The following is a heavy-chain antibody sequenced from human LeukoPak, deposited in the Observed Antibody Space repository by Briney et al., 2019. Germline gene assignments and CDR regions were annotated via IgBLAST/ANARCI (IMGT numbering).Heavy chain of an antibody. V-gene: IGHV3-30*02. Sequence: GGALRLSCGASGFTFSNYGMLWVRQAPGKGLDWVAFIRYDGNNKLYADSVKGRFTISRDNSKNTLYLHINSLRAEDTAVYYCVKDNPLDYWGQGTLVIVSS. CDR2: IRYDGNNK. J-gene: IGHJ4*02. CDR3: VKDNPLDY. CDR1: GFTFSNYG.